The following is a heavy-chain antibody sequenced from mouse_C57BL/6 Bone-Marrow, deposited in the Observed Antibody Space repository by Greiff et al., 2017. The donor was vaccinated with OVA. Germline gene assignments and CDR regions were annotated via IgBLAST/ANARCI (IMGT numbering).Heavy chain of an antibody. J-gene: IGHJ3*01. CDR2: IYPRSGTT. V-gene: IGHV1-81*01. D-gene: IGHD2-2*01. Sequence: QVQLQQSGAELARPGASVKLSCKASGYTFTSYGISWVKQRTGQGLEWIGEIYPRSGTTYYNEKFKGKATLTADKSSSTAYMELRSLTSEDSAVDFCASGGLRRAWFAYWGQGTLVTVSA. CDR1: GYTFTSYG. CDR3: ASGGLRRAWFAY.